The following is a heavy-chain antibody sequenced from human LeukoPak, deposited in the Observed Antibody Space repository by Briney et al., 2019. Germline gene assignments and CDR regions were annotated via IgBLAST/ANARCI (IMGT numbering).Heavy chain of an antibody. J-gene: IGHJ5*02. CDR1: GYTFTGYY. CDR2: INPNSAGT. V-gene: IGHV1-2*02. CDR3: ARADPFYGSGSYAGSWFDP. Sequence: ASVKVSCKASGYTFTGYYIHWVRQAPGQGLEWMGWINPNSAGTHYAQKFQGRVTMTRDTSISTAYMELSSLRSEDTAVYYCARADPFYGSGSYAGSWFDPWGQGTLVTVSS. D-gene: IGHD3-10*01.